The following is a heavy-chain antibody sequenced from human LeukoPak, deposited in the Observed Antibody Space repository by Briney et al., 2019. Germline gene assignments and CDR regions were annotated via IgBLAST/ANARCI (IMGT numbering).Heavy chain of an antibody. CDR2: IKEDGSKK. J-gene: IGHJ4*02. CDR3: ARGSGYNYGFPDY. D-gene: IGHD5-18*01. CDR1: GFIFDKYW. Sequence: PGGSLRLSCEVSGFIFDKYWMNWVRQAPGKGLEWVANIKEDGSKKYYMDSVKGRFTISRDNAKNSLYLQMNSLRAEDTAVYYCARGSGYNYGFPDYWGQGTLVTVSS. V-gene: IGHV3-7*03.